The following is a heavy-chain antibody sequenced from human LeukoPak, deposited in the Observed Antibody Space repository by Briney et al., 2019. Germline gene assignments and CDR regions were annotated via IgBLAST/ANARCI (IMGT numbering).Heavy chain of an antibody. J-gene: IGHJ4*02. Sequence: GGSLRLSCAASGFTFSSYWMSWVRQAPGKGLEWVANIKQDGSEKYYVDSVKGRFTISRDNAKNSLYLQMNSLRAEDTAVYYCAREKIHDYGDYALTVYFDYWGQGTLVTVSS. V-gene: IGHV3-7*03. CDR1: GFTFSSYW. CDR3: AREKIHDYGDYALTVYFDY. D-gene: IGHD4-17*01. CDR2: IKQDGSEK.